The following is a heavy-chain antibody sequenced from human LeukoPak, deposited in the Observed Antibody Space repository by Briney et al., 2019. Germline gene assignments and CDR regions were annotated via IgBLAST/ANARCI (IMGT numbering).Heavy chain of an antibody. CDR3: AKDRGSVRLLFDY. Sequence: GGSLRLSCAASGFTFSSYGMHWVRQAPGKGLEWVAVIWYDGSNKYYADSVKGRFTISRDNSKNTLYLQMNSLRAEDTAVYYCAKDRGSVRLLFDYWGQGTLVTVSS. V-gene: IGHV3-33*06. CDR2: IWYDGSNK. J-gene: IGHJ4*02. CDR1: GFTFSSYG. D-gene: IGHD3-10*01.